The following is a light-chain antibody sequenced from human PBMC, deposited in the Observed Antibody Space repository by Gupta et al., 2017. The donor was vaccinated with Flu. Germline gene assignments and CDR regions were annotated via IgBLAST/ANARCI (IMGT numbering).Light chain of an antibody. Sequence: DVVMTQSPLSLPVTLGQPASISCRSSQGLVYSDGNTDLHWFQQRPGQPPRRLIYQVSYRESWVPDRFSGGGSGTNFTRKISKVEAEDVRIYFCMQGAHWPWSYGQGTTVEIK. CDR2: QVS. J-gene: IGKJ1*01. V-gene: IGKV2-30*01. CDR3: MQGAHWPWS. CDR1: QGLVYSDGNTD.